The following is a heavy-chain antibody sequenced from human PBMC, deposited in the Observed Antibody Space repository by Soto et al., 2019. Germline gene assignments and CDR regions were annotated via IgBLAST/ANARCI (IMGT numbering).Heavy chain of an antibody. Sequence: QVQLQQWGAGLLKPSETLSLTCAVYGGSFSGYYWSWIRQPPGKGLEWTGEINHSGSTNYNPSLKSRVTISVDTSKNQFSLKLSSVTAADTAVYYCARNTYSSSSGGYYYYYYGMDVWGQGTTVTVSS. D-gene: IGHD6-6*01. CDR2: INHSGST. J-gene: IGHJ6*02. V-gene: IGHV4-34*01. CDR3: ARNTYSSSSGGYYYYYYGMDV. CDR1: GGSFSGYY.